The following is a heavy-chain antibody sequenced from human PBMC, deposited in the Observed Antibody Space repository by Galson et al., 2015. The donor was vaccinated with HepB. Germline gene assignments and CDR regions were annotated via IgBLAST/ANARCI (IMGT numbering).Heavy chain of an antibody. J-gene: IGHJ2*01. D-gene: IGHD3-10*01. Sequence: LSLTCAVYGGSFSGYYWNWIRQPPGKGLEWIGDINHSGNTNYSPSLKSRVTISVDTSKNQFSLKLNSVIAADTAVYYCARSPRQGPARYGSGSYYQYWYFDLWGRGTLVTVSS. CDR1: GGSFSGYY. CDR3: ARSPRQGPARYGSGSYYQYWYFDL. V-gene: IGHV4-34*01. CDR2: INHSGNT.